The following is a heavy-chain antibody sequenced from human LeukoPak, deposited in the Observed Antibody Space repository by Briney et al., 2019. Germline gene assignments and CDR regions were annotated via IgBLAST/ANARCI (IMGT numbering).Heavy chain of an antibody. CDR2: ISYDGSNK. D-gene: IGHD3-22*01. J-gene: IGHJ4*02. CDR3: AKDFRYDSSGRIDY. CDR1: GFTFSSYG. Sequence: SGGSLRLSCAASGFTFSSYGMHGVRQAPGKGLEWVAVISYDGSNKYYADSVKGRFTISRDNSKNTLYLQMNSLRAEDTAVYYCAKDFRYDSSGRIDYWGQGTLVTVSS. V-gene: IGHV3-30*18.